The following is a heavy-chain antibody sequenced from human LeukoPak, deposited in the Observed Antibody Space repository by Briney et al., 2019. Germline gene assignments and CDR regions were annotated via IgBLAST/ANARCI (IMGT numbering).Heavy chain of an antibody. CDR1: GYTFTSYG. J-gene: IGHJ3*02. CDR3: ARVPNLGRDYYDSSGYVGYDAFDI. Sequence: ASVKVSCKASGYTFTSYGINWVRQAPGQGLEWMGWISAYNGNTNYAQKLQGRVTMTTDTSTSTAYMELRSLRSDDTAVYYCARVPNLGRDYYDSSGYVGYDAFDIWGQGTMVTVSS. CDR2: ISAYNGNT. D-gene: IGHD3-22*01. V-gene: IGHV1-18*01.